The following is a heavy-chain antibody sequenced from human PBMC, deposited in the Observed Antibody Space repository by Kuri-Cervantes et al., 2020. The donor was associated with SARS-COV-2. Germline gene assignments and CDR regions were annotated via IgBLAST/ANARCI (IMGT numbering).Heavy chain of an antibody. CDR1: GFTFSSYG. J-gene: IGHJ4*02. D-gene: IGHD3-22*01. CDR3: ASAALGYDSRPPGPHYFDY. Sequence: GGSLRLSCAASGFTFSSYGMHWVRQAPGKGLEWVSVIYSGGSTYYADSVKGRFTISRDNSKNTLYLQMNSLRAEDTAVYYCASAALGYDSRPPGPHYFDYWGQGTLVTVSS. CDR2: IYSGGST. V-gene: IGHV3-NL1*01.